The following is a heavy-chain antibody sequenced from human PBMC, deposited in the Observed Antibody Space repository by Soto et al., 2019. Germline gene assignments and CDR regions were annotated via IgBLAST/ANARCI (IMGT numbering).Heavy chain of an antibody. D-gene: IGHD2-21*01. V-gene: IGHV3-23*01. CDR1: GFTISTYA. Sequence: PGGSLRLSCAASGFTISTYAMTWVRQAPGKGLECVSGVTGSGGQIHYADSVKGRFTISKDNSKNTLYLQMSSLREEDTALYYCAKDAVYKDGLWLMDSWGQGTLVTGLL. CDR2: VTGSGGQI. CDR3: AKDAVYKDGLWLMDS. J-gene: IGHJ5*02.